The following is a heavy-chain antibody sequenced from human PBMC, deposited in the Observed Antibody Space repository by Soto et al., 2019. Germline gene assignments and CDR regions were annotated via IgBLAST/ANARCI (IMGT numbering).Heavy chain of an antibody. CDR2: ISYDGSNK. D-gene: IGHD4-17*01. CDR3: ARKPDYGNYYYYGMDV. CDR1: GFTFSSYA. J-gene: IGHJ6*02. V-gene: IGHV3-30-3*01. Sequence: QVQLVESGGGVVQPGRSLRLSCAASGFTFSSYAMHWVRQAPGKGLEWVAVISYDGSNKYYADSVKGRFTISRDNSKNTLYLQMNSLRAEDTAVYYCARKPDYGNYYYYGMDVWGQGTTVTVSS.